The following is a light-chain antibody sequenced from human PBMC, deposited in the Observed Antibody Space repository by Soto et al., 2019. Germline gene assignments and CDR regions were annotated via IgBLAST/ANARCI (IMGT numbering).Light chain of an antibody. V-gene: IGKV1-9*01. CDR3: QQLNSYLA. CDR2: AAS. CDR1: QGISSY. Sequence: DIQLTQSPSFLSASVGDRVTITCRASQGISSYLAWYQQKPGKAPKLLIYAASTLQSGVPSRFSGSGSGTELTLTISSLQPEDFATYYCQQLNSYLAFGPGTKVDIK. J-gene: IGKJ3*01.